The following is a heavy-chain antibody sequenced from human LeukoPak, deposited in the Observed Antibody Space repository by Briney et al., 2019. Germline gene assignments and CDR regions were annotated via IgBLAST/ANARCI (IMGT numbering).Heavy chain of an antibody. J-gene: IGHJ3*01. D-gene: IGHD3-3*01. CDR3: ARFGGPHAF. V-gene: IGHV4-61*03. Sequence: SETLSLTCSVSGGSISSSNYYRSWIRQPPGKGLEWIAYINYSGSTNYNPSLKSRVTISVDTSKNHFSLTLSSVTAADTAVYYCARFGGPHAFWGQGTMVTVSS. CDR2: INYSGST. CDR1: GGSISSSNYY.